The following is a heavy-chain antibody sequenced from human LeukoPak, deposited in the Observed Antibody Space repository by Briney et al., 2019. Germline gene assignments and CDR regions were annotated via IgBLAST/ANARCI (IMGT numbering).Heavy chain of an antibody. CDR1: GFTFSSYA. CDR3: AKEFPSPIHGMDV. D-gene: IGHD3-10*01. CDR2: ISGGSGSHI. Sequence: GGSLRLSCAASGFTFSSYAMSWLRQAPGKGLEWISSISGGSGSHILYVDSVKGRFTIPRDNAKNSLYLQMDSLTAEDTAVYYCAKEFPSPIHGMDVWGQGTTVTVSS. J-gene: IGHJ6*02. V-gene: IGHV3-21*01.